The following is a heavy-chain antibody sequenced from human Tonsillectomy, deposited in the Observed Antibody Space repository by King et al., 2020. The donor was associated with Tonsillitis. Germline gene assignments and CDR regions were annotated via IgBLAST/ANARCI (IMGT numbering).Heavy chain of an antibody. V-gene: IGHV1-69*01. CDR1: GGTFSSYV. J-gene: IGHJ4*02. CDR3: AREVVGGLFGY. D-gene: IGHD3-16*01. Sequence: VQLVESGAEVKKPGSSVKVSCKASGGTFSSYVYNWVRQAPGQGLEWMGGIIPIFGRANYAQNFQGRVTIIADESRRTAYMELSSLRSEDTALYYCAREVVGGLFGYWGQGTLVTVSS. CDR2: IIPIFGRA.